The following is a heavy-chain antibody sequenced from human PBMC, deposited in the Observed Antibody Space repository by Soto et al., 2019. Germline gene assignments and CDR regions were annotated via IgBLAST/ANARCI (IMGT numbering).Heavy chain of an antibody. D-gene: IGHD1-26*01. CDR1: GFTFSSFW. CDR3: ARAGGFHSDFYGLDV. J-gene: IGHJ6*02. CDR2: LKQDGSEK. Sequence: GGSLRLSCAASGFTFSSFWMSWVRQAPGKGLEWVANLKQDGSEKYYVDSVKGRFTISRDNAKNSLYLQMNSLRAEDTAVYYCARAGGFHSDFYGLDVWGQGTTVTVSS. V-gene: IGHV3-7*01.